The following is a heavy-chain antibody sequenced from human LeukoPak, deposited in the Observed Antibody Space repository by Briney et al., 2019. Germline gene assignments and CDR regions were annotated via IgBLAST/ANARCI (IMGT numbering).Heavy chain of an antibody. CDR2: ISASGGGT. D-gene: IGHD3-22*01. CDR1: GFTFDNFG. J-gene: IGHJ4*02. V-gene: IGHV3-23*01. Sequence: GGSLRLSCLASGFTFDNFGMSWVRQAPGKGLEWVSGISASGGGTYYADSVKGRFTISRDNSKNTLYLQMNSLRAEDTAVYYCARDNYDSSGPYYFDYWGQGTLVTVSS. CDR3: ARDNYDSSGPYYFDY.